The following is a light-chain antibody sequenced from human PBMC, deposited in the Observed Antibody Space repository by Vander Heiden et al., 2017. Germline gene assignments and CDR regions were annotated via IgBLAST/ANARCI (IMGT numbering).Light chain of an antibody. CDR1: QRISSW. V-gene: IGKV1-5*03. J-gene: IGKJ1*01. Sequence: MTQSPSTLSASVGDRVTITCRASQRISSWLAWYQQKPGKAPKLLIYKASSLESGVPSRFSGRGSGTEFTLTISSLQPDDFATYYCQQYNSYLWTFGQGTKVEIK. CDR3: QQYNSYLWT. CDR2: KAS.